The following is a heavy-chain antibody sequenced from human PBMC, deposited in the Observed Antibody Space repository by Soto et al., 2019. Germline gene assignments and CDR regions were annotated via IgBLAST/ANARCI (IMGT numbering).Heavy chain of an antibody. V-gene: IGHV3-21*01. Sequence: EVQLVESGGGLVKPGGSLRLSCAASGFTFSSYSMNWVRQAPGKGLEWVSSISSSSSYIYYADSVKGRFTISRDNAKNSLYLQMKSLRAEDTAVDYCARDPGGVYYYGMDVWGQGTTVTVSS. CDR2: ISSSSSYI. J-gene: IGHJ6*02. CDR1: GFTFSSYS. D-gene: IGHD3-16*01. CDR3: ARDPGGVYYYGMDV.